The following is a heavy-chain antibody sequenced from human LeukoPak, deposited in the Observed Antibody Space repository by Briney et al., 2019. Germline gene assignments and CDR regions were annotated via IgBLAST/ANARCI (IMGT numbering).Heavy chain of an antibody. V-gene: IGHV1-2*06. CDR1: GYKFTDKH. Sequence: ASVKVSCKASGYKFTDKHLHWVRQAAGLGLEWMGRIVPKSGDTNCAQQFQGRVTMTRDTSINTAYMELSRLTSDDTAVYFCVRENWFIANWGQGTQVTVSS. J-gene: IGHJ4*02. CDR2: IVPKSGDT. CDR3: VRENWFIAN. D-gene: IGHD3-9*01.